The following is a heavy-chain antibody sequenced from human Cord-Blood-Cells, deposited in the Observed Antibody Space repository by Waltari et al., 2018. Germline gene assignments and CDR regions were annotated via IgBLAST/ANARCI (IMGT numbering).Heavy chain of an antibody. CDR1: GYTFTGYY. CDR3: ARDRNRAFWSGYYAFDI. Sequence: QVQLVQSGAEVKKPGASVKVSCKASGYTFTGYYMHWVRQAPGQGLEWMGWRNPNSDGTNYAQKLQGWVTMTRNTSISTAYMKLGRLRSEDTAVYYCARDRNRAFWSGYYAFDIWGQGTMVTVSS. D-gene: IGHD3-3*01. J-gene: IGHJ3*02. V-gene: IGHV1-2*04. CDR2: RNPNSDGT.